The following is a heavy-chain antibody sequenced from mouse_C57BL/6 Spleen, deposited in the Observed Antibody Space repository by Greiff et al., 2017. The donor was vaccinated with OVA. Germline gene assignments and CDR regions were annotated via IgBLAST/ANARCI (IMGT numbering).Heavy chain of an antibody. V-gene: IGHV1-81*01. J-gene: IGHJ3*01. CDR1: GYTFTSYG. D-gene: IGHD1-1*01. CDR2: IYPRSGNT. Sequence: QVQLQQPGAELARPGASVKLSCKASGYTFTSYGISWVKQRPGQGLEWIGEIYPRSGNTYYNEKFKGKATLTADKSSSTAYMELRSLTSEDSAVYFCARGEPITTVVAEGFAYWGQGTLVTVSA. CDR3: ARGEPITTVVAEGFAY.